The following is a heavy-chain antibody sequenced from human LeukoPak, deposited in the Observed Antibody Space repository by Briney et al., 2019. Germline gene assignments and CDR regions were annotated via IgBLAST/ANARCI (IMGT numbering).Heavy chain of an antibody. CDR2: IASSSSYI. D-gene: IGHD1-14*01. CDR3: ARSDEPYYYYGMDV. J-gene: IGHJ6*02. Sequence: GGSLRLSCAVSGFTFSSFGMNWVRQAPGKGLEWVSSIASSSSYIYYADSVKGRFTISRDNAKNSLYLQMNSLRAEDTAVYYCARSDEPYYYYGMDVWGQGTTVTVSS. CDR1: GFTFSSFG. V-gene: IGHV3-21*01.